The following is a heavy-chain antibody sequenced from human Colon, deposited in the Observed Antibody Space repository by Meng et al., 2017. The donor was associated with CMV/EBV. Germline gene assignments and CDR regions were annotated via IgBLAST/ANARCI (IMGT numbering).Heavy chain of an antibody. CDR3: ARATKSSCWEVLDY. V-gene: IGHV4-34*01. CDR2: SYYTGST. J-gene: IGHJ4*01. D-gene: IGHD2-2*01. Sequence: QVQLQQWGAGLLKPSENLSLTCAVYGESFSGYYWTWIRQPPGRGLEWIGESYYTGSTNYSPSLKSRVTISLDTSKNQFSLKLNSVTAADTAVYYCARATKSSCWEVLDYWGHGTLVTVSS. CDR1: GESFSGYY.